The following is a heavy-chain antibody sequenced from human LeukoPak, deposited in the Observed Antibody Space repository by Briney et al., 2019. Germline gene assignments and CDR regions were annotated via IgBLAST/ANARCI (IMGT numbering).Heavy chain of an antibody. CDR2: IYHSGST. Sequence: PSQTLSLTCVVSGGSISSGGYSWSWIRQPPGKGLEWIGYIYHSGSTYYNPSLKSRVTISVDRSKNQFSLKLSSVTAADTAVYYCARVLVNAFDIWGQGTMVTVSS. CDR1: GGSISSGGYS. V-gene: IGHV4-30-2*01. D-gene: IGHD2-8*02. CDR3: ARVLVNAFDI. J-gene: IGHJ3*02.